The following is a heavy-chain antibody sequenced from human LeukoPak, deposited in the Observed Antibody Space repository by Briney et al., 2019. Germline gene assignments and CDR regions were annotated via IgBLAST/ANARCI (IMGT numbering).Heavy chain of an antibody. Sequence: QPGRSLRLSCAASGFTFSNYAMHGVRQAPGKGLEWVAVISYDGSNKYYADSVKGRFTISRDNSKNTLYLQMNSLRAEDTAVYYCARVLRIAAADPFDYRGQGTLVTVSS. CDR2: ISYDGSNK. CDR1: GFTFSNYA. J-gene: IGHJ4*02. V-gene: IGHV3-30*04. CDR3: ARVLRIAAADPFDY. D-gene: IGHD6-13*01.